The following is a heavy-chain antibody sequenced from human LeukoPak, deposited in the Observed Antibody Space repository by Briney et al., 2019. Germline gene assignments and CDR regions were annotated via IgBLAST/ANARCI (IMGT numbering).Heavy chain of an antibody. D-gene: IGHD2/OR15-2a*01. CDR2: IYTSGST. CDR3: ARESEIGVDY. J-gene: IGHJ4*02. Sequence: KSSETLSLTCTVSGGSISSGSYYWSWIRQPAGKGLEWIGRIYTSGSTNYNPSLKSRVTISVNTSKNQFSLKLSSVTAADTAVYYCARESEIGVDYWGQGTLVTVPS. V-gene: IGHV4-61*02. CDR1: GGSISSGSYY.